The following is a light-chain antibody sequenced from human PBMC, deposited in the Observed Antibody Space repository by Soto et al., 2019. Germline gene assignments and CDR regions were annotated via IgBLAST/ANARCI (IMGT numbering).Light chain of an antibody. CDR1: SSDVGSYNF. Sequence: QSALTQPASVSGSPGQSITISCTGTSSDVGSYNFVSWYQQHPGKAPKLMIYGVTNRPSGASNRFSGSKSGNTASLTISGLQAEDEADYYCSSYTTNTAVVFGGGTQLTVL. V-gene: IGLV2-14*01. CDR2: GVT. CDR3: SSYTTNTAVV. J-gene: IGLJ2*01.